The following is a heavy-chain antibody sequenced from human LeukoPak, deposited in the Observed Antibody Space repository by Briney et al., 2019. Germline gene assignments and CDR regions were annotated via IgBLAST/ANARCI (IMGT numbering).Heavy chain of an antibody. CDR2: IYYHGNTK. CDR3: ARDMRDSAQLRYSYGYEFGY. CDR1: GFTFSRFA. J-gene: IGHJ4*02. D-gene: IGHD5-18*01. V-gene: IGHV3-30-3*01. Sequence: PGGSLRLSCAASGFTFSRFAMHWVRQAPGKGLEWVAVIYYHGNTKYDADSVKGRFTISRDNSKDTLYLQMNSLRAEDTAIYYCARDMRDSAQLRYSYGYEFGYWGQGTLVTVSS.